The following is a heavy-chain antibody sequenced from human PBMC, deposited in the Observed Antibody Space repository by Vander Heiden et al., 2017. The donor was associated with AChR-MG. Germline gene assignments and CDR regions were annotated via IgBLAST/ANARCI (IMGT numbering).Heavy chain of an antibody. V-gene: IGHV3-53*02. CDR2: IYSGGST. Sequence: EVQLVETGGGLIQPGGSLRLSCAASGFTVSSNSINGVRQAPGKGLEWVSVIYSGGSTYYADSVKGRFTISRDNSKNTLYLQMNSLRAEDTAVYYCARARDYGSENLNYYYYYYMDVWGKGTTVTVSS. CDR1: GFTVSSNS. D-gene: IGHD3-10*01. CDR3: ARARDYGSENLNYYYYYYMDV. J-gene: IGHJ6*03.